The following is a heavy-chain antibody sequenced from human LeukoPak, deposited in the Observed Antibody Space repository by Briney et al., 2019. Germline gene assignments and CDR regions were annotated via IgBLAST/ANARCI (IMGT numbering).Heavy chain of an antibody. D-gene: IGHD2-2*02. CDR2: ISSSSSYI. J-gene: IGHJ6*03. CDR1: AFTFTSNS. V-gene: IGHV3-21*01. CDR3: ARDDVVVVPAAIEYYYYYMDV. Sequence: GGSLRLSSAASAFTFTSNSMNGVPPAPGKGLEWVSSISSSSSYIYYADSVKGRFTISRDNAKNSLYMQMNSLRAEDTAVYYCARDDVVVVPAAIEYYYYYMDVWGKGNTVTVSS.